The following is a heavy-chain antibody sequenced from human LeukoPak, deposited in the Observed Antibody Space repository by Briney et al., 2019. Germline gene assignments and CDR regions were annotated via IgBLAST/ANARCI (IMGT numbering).Heavy chain of an antibody. J-gene: IGHJ5*02. CDR1: VGPIINHY. CDR2: IYSSGSA. D-gene: IGHD6-19*01. V-gene: IGHV4-4*07. Sequence: PSETLSLACTVSVGPIINHYSRCIRQPARKGLECVGRIYSSGSANYSASLKSRVSMSIDTSNNHFSLNLTSVTAADTALYFCARDVRYASGWSTPESWGQGTLVTVSS. CDR3: ARDVRYASGWSTPES.